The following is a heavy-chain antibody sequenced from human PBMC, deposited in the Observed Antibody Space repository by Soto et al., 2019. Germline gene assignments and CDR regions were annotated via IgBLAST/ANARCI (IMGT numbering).Heavy chain of an antibody. D-gene: IGHD5-12*01. CDR3: TREGYPFDN. J-gene: IGHJ4*02. CDR1: GFRLSDHF. CDR2: ISNDGSNK. Sequence: PGGSLRLSCVASGFRLSDHFMDWVRQAPGKGLEWVAFISNDGSNKYYADSVKGRFTISRDNAKNSLYLQMNSLRDEDTAVYYCTREGYPFDNWGQGTLVTVSS. V-gene: IGHV3-30*03.